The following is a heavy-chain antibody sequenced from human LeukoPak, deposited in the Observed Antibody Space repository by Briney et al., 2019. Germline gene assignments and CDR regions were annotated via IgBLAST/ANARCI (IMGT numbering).Heavy chain of an antibody. J-gene: IGHJ6*02. CDR2: IYIDGTAT. CDR3: ARGYSYGLDV. Sequence: AGGSLRLSCAASGFTFSDYTMHWVRQAPGKGLVWISRIYIDGTATNYADSVKGRFTIPRDNAKNTLYVQMNSLRVEDTAVYYCARGYSYGLDVWGRGTTVIVSS. CDR1: GFTFSDYT. V-gene: IGHV3-74*01.